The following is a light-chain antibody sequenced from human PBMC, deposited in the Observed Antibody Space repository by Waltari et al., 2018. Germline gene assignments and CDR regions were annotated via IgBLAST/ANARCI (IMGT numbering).Light chain of an antibody. CDR3: QQYDGSVLT. Sequence: IVLTQSPDTLSVSPGQRATLSCRASQTINNNFLVWYQQKPGQAPRLIIHGASSMATGFPDRFSGSGSGTDFTLTISNLEPEDFAVYYCQQYDGSVLTFGGGTKVEI. CDR1: QTINNNF. J-gene: IGKJ4*01. CDR2: GAS. V-gene: IGKV3-20*01.